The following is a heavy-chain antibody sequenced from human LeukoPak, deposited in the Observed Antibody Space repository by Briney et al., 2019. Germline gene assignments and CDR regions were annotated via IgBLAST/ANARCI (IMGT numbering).Heavy chain of an antibody. J-gene: IGHJ4*02. CDR1: GFTFSSYW. V-gene: IGHV3-7*01. D-gene: IGHD2-21*02. CDR2: IKQDGSKK. CDR3: ARQGGRTAPFGY. Sequence: GGSLRLSCAASGFTFSSYWMSWVRQAPGKGLEWVANIKQDGSKKNYVDSVKGRFTISRDNAKNSLYLQMDSLRAEDTAVYYCARQGGRTAPFGYWGQGTLVTVSS.